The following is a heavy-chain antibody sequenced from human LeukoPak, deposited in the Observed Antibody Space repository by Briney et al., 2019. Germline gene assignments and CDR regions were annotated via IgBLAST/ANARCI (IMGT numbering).Heavy chain of an antibody. Sequence: GSVRDSCKASGYRFTSYGITWVRQAPGQGLEWMGWISAYNGNTNYAQKLQGRVTLTTDTSTSTAYMELRSLGSDDTAVYYCAREGYCSGGTCYSTINWFDPWGQGTLLTVPS. CDR1: GYRFTSYG. D-gene: IGHD2-15*01. J-gene: IGHJ5*01. CDR2: ISAYNGNT. V-gene: IGHV1-18*01. CDR3: AREGYCSGGTCYSTINWFDP.